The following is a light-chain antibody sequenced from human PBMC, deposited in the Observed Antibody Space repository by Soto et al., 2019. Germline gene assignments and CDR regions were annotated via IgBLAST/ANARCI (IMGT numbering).Light chain of an antibody. Sequence: IALTQSPAPRSLSPGERAPLSARASPSVPTYVAWYQQTPGPAPRLLIYGAFNRATGIPARFSGSGSGADFPLTISSREPEHFAVYYCQQRSNWPPEITFGQGTRLEI. CDR2: GAF. V-gene: IGKV3-11*01. J-gene: IGKJ5*01. CDR3: QQRSNWPPEIT. CDR1: PSVPTY.